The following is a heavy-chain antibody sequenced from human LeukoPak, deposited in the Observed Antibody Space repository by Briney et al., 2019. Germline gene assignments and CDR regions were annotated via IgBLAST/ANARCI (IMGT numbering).Heavy chain of an antibody. CDR2: VSWNSGRI. D-gene: IGHD2-15*01. Sequence: GGSLRLSCAASGFTFDDYAMHWVRQAPGKGLEWVSGVSWNSGRIGYADSVKGRFTISRDNAKNSLYLQMSSLRAEDTALYYCVRDMSAGGSCYLDYWGQGTLVTVSS. CDR3: VRDMSAGGSCYLDY. V-gene: IGHV3-9*01. CDR1: GFTFDDYA. J-gene: IGHJ4*02.